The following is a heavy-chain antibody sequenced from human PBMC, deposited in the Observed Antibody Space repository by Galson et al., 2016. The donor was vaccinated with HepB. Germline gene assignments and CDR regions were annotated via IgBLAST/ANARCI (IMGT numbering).Heavy chain of an antibody. CDR3: ARHVVSFGEFTP. J-gene: IGHJ5*02. CDR1: GYFFTAYW. Sequence: QSGAEVKKPGESLRISCKGSGYFFTAYWIGWVRQMPGKGLEWMGIIYPDDSDTRYSPSFQGQVTISADKSISTAYLQWSSLKASDTAMYYCARHVVSFGEFTPWGQGTPVTVSS. CDR2: IYPDDSDT. V-gene: IGHV5-51*01. D-gene: IGHD3-10*01.